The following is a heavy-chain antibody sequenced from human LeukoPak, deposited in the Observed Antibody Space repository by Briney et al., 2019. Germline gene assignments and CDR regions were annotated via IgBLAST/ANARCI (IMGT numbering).Heavy chain of an antibody. D-gene: IGHD3-22*01. CDR1: GGSIRSYY. Sequence: SETLSLTCTVSGGSIRSYYWSWIRQAPGKGLEWIGYIYYSGFTNYNPSLKSRVTISVDTSKNHFSLKLSSVTAADTAVYYCTRLGFDSSGIGAYAFDIWGQGTVVTVSS. CDR3: TRLGFDSSGIGAYAFDI. CDR2: IYYSGFT. V-gene: IGHV4-59*12. J-gene: IGHJ3*02.